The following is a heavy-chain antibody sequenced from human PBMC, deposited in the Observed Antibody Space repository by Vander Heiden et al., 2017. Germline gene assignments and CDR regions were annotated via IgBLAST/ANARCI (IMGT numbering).Heavy chain of an antibody. CDR1: GFTFSSYG. CDR2: IWHDGSNK. D-gene: IGHD6-19*01. J-gene: IGHJ4*02. CDR3: ARLGSGWYFDY. Sequence: QVQLVESGGGVVQPGRSLRLSCAASGFTFSSYGMYWDRQAPGKGMEWVAVIWHDGSNKYYVDSVKGRFTISRDNSKNQRYLQMNSLRVEDTAVYYCARLGSGWYFDYWGQGTLVTVSS. V-gene: IGHV3-33*01.